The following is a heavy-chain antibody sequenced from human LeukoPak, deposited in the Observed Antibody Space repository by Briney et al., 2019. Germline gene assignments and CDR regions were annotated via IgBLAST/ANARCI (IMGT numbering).Heavy chain of an antibody. CDR3: SRAGYSGYNPFDY. V-gene: IGHV1-69*01. J-gene: IGHJ4*02. CDR1: GGIFNSYA. Sequence: SVKVSCKASGGIFNSYAIIWVRQAPGQGLEWMGGIIPIFGTANYAQKFQGRVTITADESTSTAYMELSSRRSEDTAVYYCSRAGYSGYNPFDYWGQGTLVAVST. CDR2: IIPIFGTA. D-gene: IGHD5-12*01.